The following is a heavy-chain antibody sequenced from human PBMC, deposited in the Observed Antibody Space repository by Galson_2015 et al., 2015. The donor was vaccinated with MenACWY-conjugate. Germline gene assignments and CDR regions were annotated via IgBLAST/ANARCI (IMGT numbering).Heavy chain of an antibody. D-gene: IGHD6-19*01. CDR1: GFTFSSYA. Sequence: SLRLSCAASGFTFSSYAMHWVRQAPGKGLEWVAVISYDGSNKYYADSVKGRFTISRDNSKNTLYLQMNSLRAEDTAVYYCARVQNGDSSGWWGYYYYYGMDVWGQGTTVTVSS. CDR2: ISYDGSNK. V-gene: IGHV3-30*04. J-gene: IGHJ6*02. CDR3: ARVQNGDSSGWWGYYYYYGMDV.